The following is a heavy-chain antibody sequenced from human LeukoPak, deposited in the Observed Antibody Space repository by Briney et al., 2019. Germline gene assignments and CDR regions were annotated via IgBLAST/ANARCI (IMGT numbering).Heavy chain of an antibody. V-gene: IGHV3-30-3*01. J-gene: IGHJ4*02. CDR1: GFTFSSYA. CDR3: ARDVYYDSSALNY. Sequence: GRSLRLSCAASGFTFSSYAMHWVRQAPGKGLEWVAVISYDGSNRYYADSVKGRFTISRDNSKNTLYLQMNSLRAEDTAVYYCARDVYYDSSALNYWGQGTLVTVSS. CDR2: ISYDGSNR. D-gene: IGHD3-22*01.